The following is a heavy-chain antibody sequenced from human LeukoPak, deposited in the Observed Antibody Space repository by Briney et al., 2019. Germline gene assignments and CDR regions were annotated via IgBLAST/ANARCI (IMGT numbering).Heavy chain of an antibody. D-gene: IGHD3-10*01. CDR1: EFTFNSYG. Sequence: PGRSLRLSCAASEFTFNSYGLHWVRQTPGKGLEWVAVISYDGNNKYYADSVKGRFTISRDNSKNTLYLQMNSLRAEDTAVYYCARVMDYYGSGLDYWGQGILVTVSS. CDR3: ARVMDYYGSGLDY. V-gene: IGHV3-30*03. J-gene: IGHJ4*02. CDR2: ISYDGNNK.